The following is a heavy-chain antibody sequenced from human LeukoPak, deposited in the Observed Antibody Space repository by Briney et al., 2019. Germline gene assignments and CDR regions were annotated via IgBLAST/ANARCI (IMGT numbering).Heavy chain of an antibody. V-gene: IGHV3-13*04. Sequence: GGSLRLSCAASGFTFSSYDMHWVRQATGKGLEWVSGIGTAGDTHYPGSVKGRFTISRENDKNSLYLQMNSLRAGDTAVYYCARGAYSSRWLIDYWGQGTLVTVSS. CDR3: ARGAYSSRWLIDY. J-gene: IGHJ4*02. CDR2: IGTAGDT. D-gene: IGHD6-13*01. CDR1: GFTFSSYD.